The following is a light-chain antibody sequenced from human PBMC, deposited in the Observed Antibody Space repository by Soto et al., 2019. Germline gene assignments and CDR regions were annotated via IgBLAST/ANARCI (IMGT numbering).Light chain of an antibody. CDR2: GAF. J-gene: IGKJ1*01. Sequence: EIVLTQSPGTLSLSPGERATLSCRASYTISNNYVAWYQQKPGQAPRLLIFGAFRRATGIPDRFSGGGSGTQFPLTVSRLEPEDFAVYFCQQYGDSPQTFGQGTKVDIK. CDR1: YTISNNY. V-gene: IGKV3-20*01. CDR3: QQYGDSPQT.